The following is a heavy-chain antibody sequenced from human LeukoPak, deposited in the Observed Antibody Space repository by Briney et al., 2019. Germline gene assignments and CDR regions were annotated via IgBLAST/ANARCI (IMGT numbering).Heavy chain of an antibody. V-gene: IGHV3-23*01. CDR2: ISGSGGST. Sequence: PGGSLRLSCAASGFTFSSYAMSWVRQAPGKGLEWVSAISGSGGSTYYADSVKGRFTISRDNSKNTLYLQVNSLRAEDTAVYYCAKGREVDYYDSSGYYYDYWGQGTLVTVSS. CDR1: GFTFSSYA. CDR3: AKGREVDYYDSSGYYYDY. J-gene: IGHJ4*02. D-gene: IGHD3-22*01.